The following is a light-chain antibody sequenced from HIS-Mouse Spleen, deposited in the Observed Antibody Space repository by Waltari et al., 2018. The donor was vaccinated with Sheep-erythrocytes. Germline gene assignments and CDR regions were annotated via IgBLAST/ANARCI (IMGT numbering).Light chain of an antibody. CDR1: SSDVGGYNY. V-gene: IGLV2-11*01. J-gene: IGLJ3*02. Sequence: QSALTQPRSVSGSPGQSVTISCTGTSSDVGGYNYVSWYQQHPGKAPKLMIYDISKRPSGVPYRFSGSKSGNTASLTSSGLQAEDEADYYCCSYAGSYTFWVFGGGTKLTVL. CDR3: CSYAGSYTFWV. CDR2: DIS.